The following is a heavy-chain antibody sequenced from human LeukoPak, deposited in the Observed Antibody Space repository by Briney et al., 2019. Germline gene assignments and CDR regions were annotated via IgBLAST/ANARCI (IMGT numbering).Heavy chain of an antibody. Sequence: GGSLRLSCAASGFTFSSYAMSWVRQAAGRGLEWGSAISGSGGSTYYADSVKGRFTISRDNSKNTLYLQMNSLRAEDTAVYYCAKWPHTLHGWGPMGSYYYGSGSYSFDYWGQGTLVTVSS. CDR2: ISGSGGST. CDR1: GFTFSSYA. CDR3: AKWPHTLHGWGPMGSYYYGSGSYSFDY. J-gene: IGHJ4*02. V-gene: IGHV3-23*01. D-gene: IGHD3-10*01.